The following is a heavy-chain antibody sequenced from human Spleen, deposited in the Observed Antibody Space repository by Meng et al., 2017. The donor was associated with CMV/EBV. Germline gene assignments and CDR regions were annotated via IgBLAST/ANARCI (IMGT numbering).Heavy chain of an antibody. CDR1: GFIFNSHG. Sequence: GESLKISCVASGFIFNSHGMHWVRQAPGRGLECVALISSDGSDKYHADSVRGRFTISRDNAKDSVYLQMNNLRADDTAIYYCARGGRVGAFDIWGQGTLVTVSS. CDR2: ISSDGSDK. J-gene: IGHJ3*02. D-gene: IGHD1-26*01. CDR3: ARGGRVGAFDI. V-gene: IGHV3-30*12.